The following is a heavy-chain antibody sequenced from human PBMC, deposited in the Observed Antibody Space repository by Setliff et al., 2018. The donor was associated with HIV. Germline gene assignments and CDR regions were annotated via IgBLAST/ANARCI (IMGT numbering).Heavy chain of an antibody. CDR2: IWYDGSNK. D-gene: IGHD6-19*01. V-gene: IGHV3-33*06. Sequence: GGSLRLSCAASGFTFSNYGMHWVRQAPGKGLEWVAVIWYDGSNKYYADSVKGRFTISRDNSKNTLYLQMNSLRAKDTAVYYCAKDRHSSRTPRLYYFDYWGQGTLVAVSS. J-gene: IGHJ4*02. CDR3: AKDRHSSRTPRLYYFDY. CDR1: GFTFSNYG.